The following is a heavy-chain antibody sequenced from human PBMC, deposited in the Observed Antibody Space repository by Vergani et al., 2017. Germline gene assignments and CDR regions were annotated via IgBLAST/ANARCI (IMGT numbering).Heavy chain of an antibody. CDR1: GFTFSSHG. CDR3: ARGAVVVPAAIYYYYYMDV. CDR2: IWYDGSNK. J-gene: IGHJ6*03. Sequence: QVQLVESEGGVVQPGRSLTLSCVASGFTFSSHGMHWVRQAPGKGLEWVAVIWYDGSNKYYGDSVKGRFTISRDNSKNSLYLQMNSLRAEDTAVYYCARGAVVVPAAIYYYYYMDVWGKXP. V-gene: IGHV3-33*01. D-gene: IGHD2-2*01.